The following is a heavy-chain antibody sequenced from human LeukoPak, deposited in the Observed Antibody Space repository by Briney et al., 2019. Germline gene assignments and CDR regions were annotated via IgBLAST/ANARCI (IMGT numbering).Heavy chain of an antibody. CDR2: ISSSSSYI. CDR3: AKGFGGGATDVVYY. Sequence: PGGSLRLSCAASGFTFSSYSMNWVRQAPGKGLEWVSSISSSSSYIYYADSVKGRFTISRDNAKNSLYLQMNSLRAEDTAVYYCAKGFGGGATDVVYYWGQGTLVTVSS. V-gene: IGHV3-21*01. J-gene: IGHJ4*02. CDR1: GFTFSSYS. D-gene: IGHD1-26*01.